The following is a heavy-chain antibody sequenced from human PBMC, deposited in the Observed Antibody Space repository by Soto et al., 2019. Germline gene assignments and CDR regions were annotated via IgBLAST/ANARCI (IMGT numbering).Heavy chain of an antibody. D-gene: IGHD1-26*01. J-gene: IGHJ1*01. CDR3: VKDPSGGYYGLVEYFQH. CDR2: ISSNGGST. V-gene: IGHV3-64D*08. Sequence: PGGSLSLSCSASGFTFSSYAMHWVRQAPGKGLENVSAISSNGGSTYYADSVKGRFTISRDNSKNSLYLQMSSLRAEDTAVYYCVKDPSGGYYGLVEYFQHWGQGTLVTVSS. CDR1: GFTFSSYA.